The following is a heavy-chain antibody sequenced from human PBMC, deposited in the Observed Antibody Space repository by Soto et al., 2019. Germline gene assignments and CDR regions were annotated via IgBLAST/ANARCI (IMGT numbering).Heavy chain of an antibody. V-gene: IGHV4-34*01. D-gene: IGHD6-13*01. CDR2: INHSGST. CDR3: ARGRSAGYRSSWYINY. CDR1: GGSFSGYY. J-gene: IGHJ4*02. Sequence: QVQLQQWGAGLLKPSETLSLTCAVYGGSFSGYYWSWIRQPPGKGLEWIGEINHSGSTNYNPSLKSHVTKSVDTSNNQFSPKLSSVTAADTAVYYCARGRSAGYRSSWYINYWCQGTLVTVSS.